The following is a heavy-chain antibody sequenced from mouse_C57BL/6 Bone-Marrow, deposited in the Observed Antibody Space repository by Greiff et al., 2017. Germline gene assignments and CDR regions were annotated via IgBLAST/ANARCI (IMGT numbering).Heavy chain of an antibody. J-gene: IGHJ2*01. CDR2: IDPENGDT. CDR3: TPLYYSNYH. D-gene: IGHD2-5*01. V-gene: IGHV14-4*01. CDR1: GFNIKDDY. Sequence: VQLQQSGAELVRPGASVKLSCTASGFNIKDDYMHWVKQRPEQGLEWIGWIDPENGDTEYASKFQGKATITADTSSNTAYLQLSSLTSEDTAVXYCTPLYYSNYHWGQGTTLTVSS.